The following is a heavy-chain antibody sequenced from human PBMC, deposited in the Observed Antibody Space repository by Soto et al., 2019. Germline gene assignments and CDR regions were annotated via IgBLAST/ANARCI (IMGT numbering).Heavy chain of an antibody. D-gene: IGHD6-6*01. Sequence: QVQLQESGPGLVKPSQTLSLTCTVSGGSISSGGYYWSWIRQHPGKGLEWIGYIYYSGSTYYNPSLKSRVTISVDTSKNQFSLKLSSVTAADTAVYYCARGKSIAARNWFDPWGQGTLVTVSS. CDR1: GGSISSGGYY. CDR3: ARGKSIAARNWFDP. V-gene: IGHV4-31*03. J-gene: IGHJ5*02. CDR2: IYYSGST.